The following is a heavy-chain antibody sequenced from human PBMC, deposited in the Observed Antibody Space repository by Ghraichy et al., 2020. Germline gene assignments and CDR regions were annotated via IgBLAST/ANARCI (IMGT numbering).Heavy chain of an antibody. CDR1: GGSISSYY. CDR3: AGRRAQLWFEARESGMDV. D-gene: IGHD5-18*01. V-gene: IGHV4-59*08. J-gene: IGHJ6*02. CDR2: IYYSGST. Sequence: SETLSLTCTVSGGSISSYYWSWIRQPPGKGLEWIGYIYYSGSTNYNPSLKSRVTISVDTSKNQFSLKLSSVTAADTAVYYCAGRRAQLWFEARESGMDVWGQGTTVTVSS.